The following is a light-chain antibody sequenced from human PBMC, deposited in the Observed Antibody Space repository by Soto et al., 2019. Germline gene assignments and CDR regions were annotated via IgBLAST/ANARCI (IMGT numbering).Light chain of an antibody. Sequence: QSALTQPASVSGSPGQSITISCTGTTRDVGTYNLVSWYQQYPGKAPQVVISEVTKRPSGVSDRFSGSKSGNMASLTISGLQAEDEADYYCRSYAGTGTWIFGGGTKLTVL. CDR3: RSYAGTGTWI. V-gene: IGLV2-23*02. CDR1: TRDVGTYNL. J-gene: IGLJ2*01. CDR2: EVT.